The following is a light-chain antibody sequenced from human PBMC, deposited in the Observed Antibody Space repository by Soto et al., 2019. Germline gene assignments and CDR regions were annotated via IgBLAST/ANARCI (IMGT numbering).Light chain of an antibody. CDR2: ENN. CDR3: GTWDGSLSGGV. CDR1: SSNIGNNY. Sequence: QSVLTQPPSVSAAPGQTVTISCSGSSSNIGNNYVSWYQHLPGTAPKLLIYENNKRPSGIPDRFSGSKSDTSATLGITGLQTGDEADYYCGTWDGSLSGGVFGGGTKLTVL. J-gene: IGLJ3*02. V-gene: IGLV1-51*02.